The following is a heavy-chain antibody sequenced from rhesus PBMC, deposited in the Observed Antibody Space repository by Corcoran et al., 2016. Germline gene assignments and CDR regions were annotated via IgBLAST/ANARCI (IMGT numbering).Heavy chain of an antibody. V-gene: IGHV4-127*01. CDR2: IGGSSGST. J-gene: IGHJ6*01. CDR3: ARELATSNYYGLDS. D-gene: IGHD4-29*01. CDR1: GYSISSGYG. Sequence: QVQLQESGPGLVKPSETLSLTCAVSGYSISSGYGWSWIRQPPGQGLEWIGYIGGSSGSTNYNPSLKGLVTISKDTSKNQFSLKLSSVTAADTAVYYCARELATSNYYGLDSWGQGVVVTVSS.